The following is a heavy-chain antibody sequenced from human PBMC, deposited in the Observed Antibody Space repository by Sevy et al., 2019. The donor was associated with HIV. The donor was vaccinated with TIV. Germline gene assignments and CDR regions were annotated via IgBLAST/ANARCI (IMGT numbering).Heavy chain of an antibody. Sequence: LPETLSLTCAVHGGSFSGYYWNWIRQPPGKGLEWIGEINHSGSTNYNPSLKSRVTISVDTSKNQFSLKLSSVTAADTAVYYCARSPPIVVAPGAPSWFDPWGQRTLVTVSS. V-gene: IGHV4-34*01. CDR1: GGSFSGYY. CDR3: ARSPPIVVAPGAPSWFDP. D-gene: IGHD2-2*01. J-gene: IGHJ5*02. CDR2: INHSGST.